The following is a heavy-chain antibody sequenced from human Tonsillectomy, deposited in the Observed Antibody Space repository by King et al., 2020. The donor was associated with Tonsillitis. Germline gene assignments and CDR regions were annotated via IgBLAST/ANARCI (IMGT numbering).Heavy chain of an antibody. V-gene: IGHV4-30-4*07. J-gene: IGHJ4*02. D-gene: IGHD4-17*01. CDR1: GGSISSGGYS. CDR3: ARGVAYGDYPDY. CDR2: IYYSGST. Sequence: VQLQESGPGLVKPSQTLSLTCAVSGGSISSGGYSWSWIRQPPGKGLEWIGYIYYSGSTYYNPSLKSRVTISVDTSKNQFSLKLSSVTAADTAVYYCARGVAYGDYPDYWGKGTLVTVSS.